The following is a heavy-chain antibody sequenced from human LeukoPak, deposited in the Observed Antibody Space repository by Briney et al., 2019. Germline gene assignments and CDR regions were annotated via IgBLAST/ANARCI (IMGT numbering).Heavy chain of an antibody. V-gene: IGHV3-23*01. CDR2: ISGSGGNT. CDR1: GFTFSSYA. Sequence: GGSLRLSCAASGFTFSSYAMNWVRQAPGTGLEWISGISGSGGNTYYADSVKGRFTISRDNSKNTLYLQMNSLRAEDTAVYYCARALVGAMDAFDIWGQGTMVTVSS. D-gene: IGHD1-26*01. CDR3: ARALVGAMDAFDI. J-gene: IGHJ3*02.